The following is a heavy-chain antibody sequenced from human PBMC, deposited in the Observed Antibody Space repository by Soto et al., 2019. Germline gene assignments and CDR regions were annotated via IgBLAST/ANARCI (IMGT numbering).Heavy chain of an antibody. CDR1: GYSFTSYW. CDR2: IYPGDSDT. V-gene: IGHV5-51*03. J-gene: IGHJ5*02. Sequence: EVQLVQSGAEVKKPGESLKISCKGSGYSFTSYWIGWVRQMPGKGLEWMGIIYPGDSDTRYSPSFQGQVTISADKSISTACLQWSSLKASDTAMYYCARGGLNYGSGTGWFDPWGQGTLVTDSS. CDR3: ARGGLNYGSGTGWFDP. D-gene: IGHD3-10*01.